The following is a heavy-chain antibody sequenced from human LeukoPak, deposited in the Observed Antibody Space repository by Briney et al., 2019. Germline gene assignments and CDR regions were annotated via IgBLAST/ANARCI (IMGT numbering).Heavy chain of an antibody. V-gene: IGHV1-8*03. CDR3: ARSPKKYSSSWYGKIGKNWFDP. J-gene: IGHJ5*02. Sequence: GASVKVSCKASGYTFTSYDINWVRQATGQGLEWMGWMNPNSGNTGYAQKFQGRVTITRNTSISTAYMELSSLRSEDTAVYYCARSPKKYSSSWYGKIGKNWFDPWGQGTLVTVSS. CDR2: MNPNSGNT. D-gene: IGHD6-13*01. CDR1: GYTFTSYD.